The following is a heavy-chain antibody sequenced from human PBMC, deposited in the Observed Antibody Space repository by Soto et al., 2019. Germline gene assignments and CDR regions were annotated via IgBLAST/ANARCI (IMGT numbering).Heavy chain of an antibody. CDR1: GYTFSNYG. Sequence: ASVKVYCKASGYTFSNYGIHWVRQAPGQRLEWMGWINAGNGNTKYSEKFQGRVTITRDTSASTAYMELSSLRSEDTAVYYCARSGYSSGWYHWYFEVWGRGTLVTVSS. CDR2: INAGNGNT. CDR3: ARSGYSSGWYHWYFEV. J-gene: IGHJ2*01. V-gene: IGHV1-3*01. D-gene: IGHD6-13*01.